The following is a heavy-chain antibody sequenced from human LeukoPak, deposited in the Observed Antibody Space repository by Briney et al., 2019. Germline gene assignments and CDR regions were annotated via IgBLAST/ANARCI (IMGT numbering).Heavy chain of an antibody. D-gene: IGHD2-21*01. CDR2: IYYSGTA. Sequence: PSETLSLTCTVSGGSISSHYWSWIRQPPGKGLEWIGYIYYSGTAKYSPSLKNRVTISVDTSKNQFSLKLSSVTAADTAVYYCARQSKIDYYYFYGMDVWGQGTTVTVSS. CDR1: GGSISSHY. CDR3: ARQSKIDYYYFYGMDV. V-gene: IGHV4-59*08. J-gene: IGHJ6*02.